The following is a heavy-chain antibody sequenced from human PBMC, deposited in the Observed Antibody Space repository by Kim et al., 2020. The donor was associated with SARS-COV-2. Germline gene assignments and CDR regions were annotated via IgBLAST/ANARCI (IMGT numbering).Heavy chain of an antibody. J-gene: IGHJ4*02. V-gene: IGHV4-34*01. Sequence: SETLSLTCAVYGGSFSGYYWSWIRQPPGKGLEWIGEINHSGSTNYNPSLKSRVTISVDTSKNQFSLKLSSVTAADTAVYYCARGPVAGDYWGQGTLVTVSS. CDR2: INHSGST. D-gene: IGHD6-19*01. CDR3: ARGPVAGDY. CDR1: GGSFSGYY.